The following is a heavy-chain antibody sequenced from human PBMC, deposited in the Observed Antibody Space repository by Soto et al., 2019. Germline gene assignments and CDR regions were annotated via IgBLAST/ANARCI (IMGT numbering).Heavy chain of an antibody. D-gene: IGHD1-26*01. V-gene: IGHV1-24*01. CDR3: ATDTSGSYYWYFDL. J-gene: IGHJ2*01. Sequence: GASVKVSCKVSGYTLTELSIHWVRQAPGKGLEWMGGFDPEDGETIYAQKFQGRVTMTEDTSTDTAYMELSSLRSEDTAVYYCATDTSGSYYWYFDLWGRGTLVTVSS. CDR1: GYTLTELS. CDR2: FDPEDGET.